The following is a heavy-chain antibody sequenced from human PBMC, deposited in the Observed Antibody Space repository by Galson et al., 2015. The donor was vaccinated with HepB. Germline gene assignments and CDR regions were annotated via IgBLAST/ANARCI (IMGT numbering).Heavy chain of an antibody. J-gene: IGHJ5*02. D-gene: IGHD3-3*01. V-gene: IGHV4-34*01. Sequence: LSLTCGVDGESLSDYYWSWIRQPPGKGLEWIGEINHSGDTKYNPSLKSRVTLSVDTSKNQFSLKVNSVTAADTAVYYCARGRRGSIFGVVIRSWFDPWGQGTLVTVAS. CDR3: ARGRRGSIFGVVIRSWFDP. CDR2: INHSGDT. CDR1: GESLSDYY.